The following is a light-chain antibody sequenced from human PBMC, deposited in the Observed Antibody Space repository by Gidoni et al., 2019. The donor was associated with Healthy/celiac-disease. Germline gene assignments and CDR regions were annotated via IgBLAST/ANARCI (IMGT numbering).Light chain of an antibody. CDR3: AAWDDSLNGPV. CDR1: SSNIGSNT. V-gene: IGLV1-44*01. CDR2: SNN. Sequence: QPVLTQPPSASGTPGQRVTISCSGSSSNIGSNTVNWYQQLPGTAPKLRIYSNNQRPSGVPDRFSGSKSGTSASLAISGLQSEDEADYYCAAWDDSLNGPVFGGGTKLTVL. J-gene: IGLJ2*01.